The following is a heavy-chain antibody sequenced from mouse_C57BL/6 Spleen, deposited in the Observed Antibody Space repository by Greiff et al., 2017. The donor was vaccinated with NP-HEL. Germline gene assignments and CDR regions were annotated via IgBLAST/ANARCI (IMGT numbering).Heavy chain of an antibody. CDR3: ARPAAPYGRDYFDY. J-gene: IGHJ2*01. Sequence: QVQLQQPGAELVKPGASVKLSCKASGYTFTSYWMHWVKQRPGQGLEWIGMIHPNSGSTNYNEKFKSKATLTVDKSSSTANMQLSSLTSEDSAVYDCARPAAPYGRDYFDYWGQGTTLTVSS. V-gene: IGHV1-64*01. D-gene: IGHD1-2*01. CDR2: IHPNSGST. CDR1: GYTFTSYW.